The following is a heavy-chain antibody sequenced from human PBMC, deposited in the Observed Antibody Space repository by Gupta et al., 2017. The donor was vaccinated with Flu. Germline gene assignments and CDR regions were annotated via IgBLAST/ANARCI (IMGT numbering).Heavy chain of an antibody. CDR1: GGTFSSYV. D-gene: IGHD2-15*01. V-gene: IGHV1-69*01. CDR3: ARDYPGSRDNCHSGFYGLDV. CDR2: IPPVFHTP. Sequence: QAQLVQSGAEVKKPGSSIIVSCKSSGGTFSSYVFNWVRQAPGQGLEWLGAIPPVFHTPTYAQKFQGRVTITADEATTTMYMELRGLTSEDTAVYFCARDYPGSRDNCHSGFYGLDVWGQGTTVTVSS. J-gene: IGHJ6*02.